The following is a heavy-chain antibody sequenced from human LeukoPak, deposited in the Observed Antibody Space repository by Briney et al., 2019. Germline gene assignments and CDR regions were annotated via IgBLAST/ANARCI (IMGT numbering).Heavy chain of an antibody. D-gene: IGHD4-17*01. CDR1: GGSISSYY. CDR2: INHSGST. Sequence: SETLSLTCTVPGGSISSYYWSWIRQPPGKGLEWIGEINHSGSTNYNPSLKSRVTISVDTSKNQFSLKLSSVTAADTAVHYCAREKRDYGDPRTFDYWGQGTLVTVSS. CDR3: AREKRDYGDPRTFDY. J-gene: IGHJ4*02. V-gene: IGHV4-34*01.